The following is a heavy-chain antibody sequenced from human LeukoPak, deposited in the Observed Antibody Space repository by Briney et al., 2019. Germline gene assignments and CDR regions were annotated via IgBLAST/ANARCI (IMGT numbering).Heavy chain of an antibody. CDR3: ARGPPYDAFDI. CDR1: GGSISSGGYS. V-gene: IGHV4-30-2*01. Sequence: SKTLSLTCAVSGGSISSGGYSWSWIRQPPGKGLEWIGYIYHSGSTYYNPPLKSRVTISVDRSKNQFSLKLSSVTAADTAVYYCARGPPYDAFDIWGQGTMVTVSS. CDR2: IYHSGST. J-gene: IGHJ3*02.